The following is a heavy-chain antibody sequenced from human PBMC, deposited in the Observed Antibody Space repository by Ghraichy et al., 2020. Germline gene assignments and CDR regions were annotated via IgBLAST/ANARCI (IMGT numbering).Heavy chain of an antibody. D-gene: IGHD4-17*01. CDR2: IYYSGST. Sequence: SETLSLTCTVSGGSISSGGYCWSWIRQHPGKGLEWIGYIYYSGSTYYNPSLKSRVTMPVDASKNQFSLKLSSVTAADTAVYYCARGSSVTTRGSWFDPWGQGTLVTVSS. CDR3: ARGSSVTTRGSWFDP. J-gene: IGHJ5*02. CDR1: GGSISSGGYC. V-gene: IGHV4-31*03.